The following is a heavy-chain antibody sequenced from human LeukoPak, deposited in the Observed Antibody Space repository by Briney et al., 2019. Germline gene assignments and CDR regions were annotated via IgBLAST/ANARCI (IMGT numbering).Heavy chain of an antibody. D-gene: IGHD5-12*01. V-gene: IGHV1-46*01. CDR3: ARGGYSGYDSDYYGMDV. J-gene: IGHJ6*02. CDR2: INPSGGST. Sequence: ASVKVSCKASGYTFTSYYMHWVRQAPGQGLEWMGIINPSGGSTSYAQKFQGRVTMTRDTSTSTVYMELSSLRSEDTAVYYCARGGYSGYDSDYYGMDVWGQGTTVTVSS. CDR1: GYTFTSYY.